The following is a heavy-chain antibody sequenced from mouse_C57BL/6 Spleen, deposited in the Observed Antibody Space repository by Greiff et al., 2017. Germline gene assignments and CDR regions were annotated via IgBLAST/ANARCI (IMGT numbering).Heavy chain of an antibody. CDR3: ARGDGSSFYYFDY. Sequence: QVQLQQSGAELAKPGASVKLSCTASGYTFTSYWMHWVKQRPGQGLEWIGYINPSSGYTKYNQKFKDKATLTADKSSSTAYMQLSSLTYEDSAVYYCARGDGSSFYYFDYWGQGTTLTVSS. J-gene: IGHJ2*01. V-gene: IGHV1-7*01. CDR1: GYTFTSYW. CDR2: INPSSGYT. D-gene: IGHD1-1*01.